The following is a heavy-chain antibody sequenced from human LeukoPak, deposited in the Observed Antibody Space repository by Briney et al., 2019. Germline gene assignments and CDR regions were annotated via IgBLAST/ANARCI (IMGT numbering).Heavy chain of an antibody. J-gene: IGHJ4*02. D-gene: IGHD3-3*01. CDR2: INPNSGGT. V-gene: IGHV1-2*02. Sequence: ASVKVCCKASRYIFNGYYIHWVRQAPGQGLEWMGWINPNSGGTKYAQKFQGRVTMTRDTSISTAYMELSKLTSDDTAVYYCARDYDFWSGYFDYWGQGTLVTVSS. CDR1: RYIFNGYY. CDR3: ARDYDFWSGYFDY.